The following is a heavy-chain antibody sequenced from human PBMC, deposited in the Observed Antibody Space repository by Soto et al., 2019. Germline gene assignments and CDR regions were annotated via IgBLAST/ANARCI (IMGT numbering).Heavy chain of an antibody. CDR3: ARGTYYYDSSGYYHFDY. V-gene: IGHV4-31*03. D-gene: IGHD3-22*01. J-gene: IGHJ4*02. CDR1: GGSISSGGYY. CDR2: IYYSGST. Sequence: QVQLQESGPGLVKPSQTLSLTCTVSGGSISSGGYYWSWIRQHPGKGLEWIGYIYYSGSTYYNPSRNSRVTRSVDTSKNQFSLKLSSVTAADTAVYYCARGTYYYDSSGYYHFDYWGQGTLVTVSS.